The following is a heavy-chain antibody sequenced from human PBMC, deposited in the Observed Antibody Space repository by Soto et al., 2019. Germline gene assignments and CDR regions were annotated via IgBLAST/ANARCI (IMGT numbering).Heavy chain of an antibody. J-gene: IGHJ6*02. D-gene: IGHD3-10*01. CDR3: ARDVGSGSQYYGMDV. Sequence: PSETLSLTCTVSGGSISSGGYYWSWIRQHPGKGLEWIGYIYYSGSTYYNPSLKSRVTISVDTSKNQFSLKLSSVTAADTAVYYCARDVGSGSQYYGMDVWGQGTTVTV. CDR2: IYYSGST. V-gene: IGHV4-31*03. CDR1: GGSISSGGYY.